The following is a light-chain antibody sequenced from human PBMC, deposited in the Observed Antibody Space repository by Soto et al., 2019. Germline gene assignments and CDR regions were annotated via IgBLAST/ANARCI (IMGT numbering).Light chain of an antibody. CDR1: SGDIGTYHY. CDR2: EVS. Sequence: QFALTQPASVSGSPGQSITMSCTGTSGDIGTYHYVSWFQQHPGKAPKLIIHEVSHRPSGVSTRFSGSKSGTTASLTISGLQAEDEADYYCSSYRKSNTFVFGTGTKVTV. J-gene: IGLJ1*01. CDR3: SSYRKSNTFV. V-gene: IGLV2-14*01.